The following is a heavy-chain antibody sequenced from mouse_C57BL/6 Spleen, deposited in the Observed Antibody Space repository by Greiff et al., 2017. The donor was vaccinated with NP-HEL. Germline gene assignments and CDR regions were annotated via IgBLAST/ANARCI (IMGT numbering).Heavy chain of an antibody. Sequence: VKLVESGPGLVQPSQSLSITCTVSGFSLTSYGVHWVRQSPGKGLEWLGVIWSGGSTDYNAAFISRLSISKDNSKSQVFFKMNSLQADDTAIYYCARKDGNYGGNWDWFAYWGQGTLVTVSA. V-gene: IGHV2-2*01. D-gene: IGHD2-1*01. J-gene: IGHJ3*01. CDR1: GFSLTSYG. CDR2: IWSGGST. CDR3: ARKDGNYGGNWDWFAY.